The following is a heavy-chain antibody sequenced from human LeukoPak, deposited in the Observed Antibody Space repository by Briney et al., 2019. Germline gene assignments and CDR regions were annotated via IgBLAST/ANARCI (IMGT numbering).Heavy chain of an antibody. CDR3: ARDLEAANTYYFDY. CDR1: GGSISSSSYY. J-gene: IGHJ4*02. Sequence: SQTLSLTCTVSGGSISSSSYYWGWIRQPPGKGLEWIGSIYYSGSTYYNPSLKSRVTISVDTSKNQFSLKLSSVTAADTAVYYCARDLEAANTYYFDYWGQGTMVTVSS. V-gene: IGHV4-39*02. CDR2: IYYSGST. D-gene: IGHD6-13*01.